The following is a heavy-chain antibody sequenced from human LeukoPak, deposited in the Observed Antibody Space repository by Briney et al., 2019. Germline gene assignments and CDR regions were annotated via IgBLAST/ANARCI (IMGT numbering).Heavy chain of an antibody. J-gene: IGHJ4*02. Sequence: GGSLRLSCAASGFTFSSYGMHWVRQAPGKGLEWVAVISYDGSNKYYADSVKGRFTISRDNSKNTLYLQMNSLRAEDTAVYYCATGKSKVAGTDYWGQGTLVTVSS. CDR1: GFTFSSYG. CDR3: ATGKSKVAGTDY. CDR2: ISYDGSNK. V-gene: IGHV3-30*03. D-gene: IGHD6-19*01.